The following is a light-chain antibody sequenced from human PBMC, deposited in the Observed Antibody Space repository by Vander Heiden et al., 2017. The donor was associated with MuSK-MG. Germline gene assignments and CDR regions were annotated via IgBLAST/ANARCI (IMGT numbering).Light chain of an antibody. CDR2: DGS. J-gene: IGKJ2*01. CDR3: QQRSNWPPGYT. V-gene: IGKV3-11*01. Sequence: EIVLTQSTATLSLSPGESPTLSCRASQSISSYLAWYQQKPGQAPRLLIYDGSNRATGIPARFSGSGSGTDFTLTISSLEPEDFAVYYCQQRSNWPPGYTFGQGTKLEIK. CDR1: QSISSY.